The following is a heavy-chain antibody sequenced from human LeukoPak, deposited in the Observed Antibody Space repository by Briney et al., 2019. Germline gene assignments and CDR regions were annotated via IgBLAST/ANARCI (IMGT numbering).Heavy chain of an antibody. V-gene: IGHV1-69*13. CDR3: AREGMEYYYYGMTS. D-gene: IGHD1-1*01. Sequence: SVKVSCKASGGTFSSYAISWVRQAPGQGLEWMGGIIPIFGAANYAQKFQGRVTITADESTSTAYMELSSLRSEDTAVYYCAREGMEYYYYGMTSGAKGPRSPSP. CDR2: IIPIFGAA. J-gene: IGHJ6*02. CDR1: GGTFSSYA.